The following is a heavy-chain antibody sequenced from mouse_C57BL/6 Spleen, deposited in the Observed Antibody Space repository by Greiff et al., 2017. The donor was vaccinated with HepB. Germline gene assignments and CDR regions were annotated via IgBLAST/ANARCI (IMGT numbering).Heavy chain of an antibody. V-gene: IGHV1-72*01. CDR1: GYTFTSYW. CDR2: IDPNSGGT. CDR3: ARRTSVVAEDYAMDY. J-gene: IGHJ4*01. Sequence: QVQLQQSGAELVKPGASVKLSCKASGYTFTSYWMHWVKQRPGRGLEWIGRIDPNSGGTKYNEKFKSKATLTVDKPSSTAYMQRSSLTSEDSAVYYCARRTSVVAEDYAMDYWGQGTSVTVSS. D-gene: IGHD1-1*01.